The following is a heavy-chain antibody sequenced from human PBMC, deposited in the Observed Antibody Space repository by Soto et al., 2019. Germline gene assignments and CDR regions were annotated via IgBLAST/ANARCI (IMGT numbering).Heavy chain of an antibody. CDR3: ATSIYSSGYPDYFDY. J-gene: IGHJ4*02. Sequence: SVKVSCKASGGTFSSYAISWVRQAPGQGLEWMGGIIPIFGTANYAQKFQGRVTITADESTSTAYMELSSLRSEDTAVYYCATSIYSSGYPDYFDYWGQGTLVTVS. D-gene: IGHD3-22*01. CDR2: IIPIFGTA. V-gene: IGHV1-69*13. CDR1: GGTFSSYA.